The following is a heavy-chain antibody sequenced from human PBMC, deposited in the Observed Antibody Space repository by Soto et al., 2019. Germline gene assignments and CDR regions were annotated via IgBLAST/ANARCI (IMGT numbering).Heavy chain of an antibody. V-gene: IGHV3-23*01. D-gene: IGHD6-19*01. J-gene: IGHJ4*02. CDR2: ISASGGST. Sequence: GGSLRLSCAASGFTFSSYAMSWVRQAPGKGLEWVSAISASGGSTYYADSVKGRFTISRDNSKNTLYLQMNSLRAEDTAVYYCAKARRYSSGYFDYWGQGTLVTVSS. CDR1: GFTFSSYA. CDR3: AKARRYSSGYFDY.